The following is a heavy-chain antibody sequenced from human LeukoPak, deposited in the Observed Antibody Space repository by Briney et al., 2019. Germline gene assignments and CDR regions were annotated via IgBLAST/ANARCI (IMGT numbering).Heavy chain of an antibody. V-gene: IGHV1-18*01. D-gene: IGHD3-22*01. Sequence: ASVKVSCKASGYTFTSYGISWVRQAPGQGLEWMGWISAYNGNTNYAQKLQGRVTMTTDTSTSTAYMELRSLRSDDTAVYYCARAFTDSSGYYSHEYFDLWGRGTLVTVSS. CDR2: ISAYNGNT. CDR1: GYTFTSYG. J-gene: IGHJ2*01. CDR3: ARAFTDSSGYYSHEYFDL.